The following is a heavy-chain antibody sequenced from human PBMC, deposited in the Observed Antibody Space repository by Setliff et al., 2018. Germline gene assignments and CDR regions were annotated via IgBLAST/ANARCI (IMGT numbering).Heavy chain of an antibody. Sequence: PSETLSLTCTVSGYSISSGYIWGWIRQPPGKGLEWVGNIGHTGSINYNPSLKSRLTISRDTSKNQVSLKLNSVTATDTAVYYCARDLGHGGDSDYWGQGIRVTVPQ. CDR1: GYSISSGYI. CDR2: IGHTGSI. CDR3: ARDLGHGGDSDY. D-gene: IGHD2-21*02. J-gene: IGHJ4*02. V-gene: IGHV4-38-2*02.